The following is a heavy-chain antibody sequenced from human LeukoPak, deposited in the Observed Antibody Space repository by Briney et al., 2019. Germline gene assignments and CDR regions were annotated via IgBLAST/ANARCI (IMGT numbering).Heavy chain of an antibody. CDR2: IYTSGST. CDR1: GGSISSYY. V-gene: IGHV4-4*07. CDR3: ARDLGRSGSSWYGWFDP. J-gene: IGHJ5*02. D-gene: IGHD6-13*01. Sequence: PSETLSLTCTVSGGSISSYYWSWIRQPAGKGLEWIGRIYTSGSTNYNPSLKSRVTISVNTSKNQFSLKLSSVTAADTAVYYCARDLGRSGSSWYGWFDPWGQGNLVTVSS.